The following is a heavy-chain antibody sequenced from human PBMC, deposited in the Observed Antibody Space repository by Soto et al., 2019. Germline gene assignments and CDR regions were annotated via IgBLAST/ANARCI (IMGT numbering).Heavy chain of an antibody. Sequence: GESVKISCKGSGYTFTNYWIGWVRQMPGKGLEWMGIIYPGDSDTRYSPSFQGQVTISADKSISTAYLQWSSLKASDTAIYYCARLLNIFDFDYWGQGTLVTVSS. D-gene: IGHD2-21*01. V-gene: IGHV5-51*01. CDR3: ARLLNIFDFDY. J-gene: IGHJ4*02. CDR1: GYTFTNYW. CDR2: IYPGDSDT.